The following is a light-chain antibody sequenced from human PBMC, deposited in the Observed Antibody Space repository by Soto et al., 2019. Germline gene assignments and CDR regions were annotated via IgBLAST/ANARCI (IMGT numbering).Light chain of an antibody. CDR1: QYINTR. CDR2: QTS. CDR3: QQYNNWPLT. V-gene: IGKV3D-15*01. J-gene: IGKJ4*01. Sequence: EIVLTQSPATLSSFPGDRVTLSCRASQYINTRLAWYQHRPGQAPRLLIYQTSIRAAGIPARFSGSGSGTEFTLTISSLQSEDFAVYHCQQYNNWPLTFGGGTKVDIK.